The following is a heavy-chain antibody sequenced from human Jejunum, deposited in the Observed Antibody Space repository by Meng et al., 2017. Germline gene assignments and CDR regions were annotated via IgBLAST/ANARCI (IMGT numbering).Heavy chain of an antibody. Sequence: QLELQEAGPGRVKPSVTLSLTCTVSGDSITTNTYWSWFRQSPEKGLEWIGQIDHRGSPYYNPSLKSRVTMSVDKSKSQVSLQLTSVTAADTAVYYCAKHGGYYQHYWGQGTLVTVSS. CDR2: IDHRGSP. CDR1: GDSITTNTY. D-gene: IGHD3-22*01. J-gene: IGHJ4*02. CDR3: AKHGGYYQHY. V-gene: IGHV4-4*02.